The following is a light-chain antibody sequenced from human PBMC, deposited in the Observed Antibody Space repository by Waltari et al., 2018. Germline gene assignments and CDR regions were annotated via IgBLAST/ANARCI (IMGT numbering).Light chain of an antibody. CDR2: CDS. CDR1: QSIGSS. J-gene: IGKJ2*01. V-gene: IGKV6-21*01. CDR3: HQSRSLPHT. Sequence: EIVLTQSPDFQSVTPKERVTITFRASQSIGSSLHWYQQKPDQSPKLLIKCDSQSFSGVTSKFSGSGSGTDFTLTINSLEAEDAATYYCHQSRSLPHTFGQGTKLEIK.